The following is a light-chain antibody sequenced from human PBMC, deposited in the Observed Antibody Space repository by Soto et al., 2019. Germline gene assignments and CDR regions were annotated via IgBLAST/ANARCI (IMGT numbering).Light chain of an antibody. V-gene: IGKV1-6*01. CDR2: AAS. J-gene: IGKJ4*02. Sequence: AIQMTQSPSSLSASVGDRVTISCRASQGIRNDLGWYQQKPGKAPKLLISAASTLHSGVPSRFSGSGSGTDFTLSISSLQPEDFATYYCLQDDRYPITFGGGTKVEIK. CDR1: QGIRND. CDR3: LQDDRYPIT.